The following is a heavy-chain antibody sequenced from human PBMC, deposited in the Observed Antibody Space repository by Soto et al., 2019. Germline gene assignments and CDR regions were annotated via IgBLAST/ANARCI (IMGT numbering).Heavy chain of an antibody. V-gene: IGHV1-18*01. CDR2: ISPYNGDT. CDR1: GYTFSNYG. CDR3: ARDRITIFDRDDMDV. Sequence: ASVKVYCKASGYTFSNYGISWVRRAPGQGLEWMGWISPYNGDTKYAQKVQGRVTMTTDTSTSTTYMEVRSLRFDDTAVYYCARDRITIFDRDDMDVWGQGTTVTVSS. J-gene: IGHJ6*02. D-gene: IGHD3-3*01.